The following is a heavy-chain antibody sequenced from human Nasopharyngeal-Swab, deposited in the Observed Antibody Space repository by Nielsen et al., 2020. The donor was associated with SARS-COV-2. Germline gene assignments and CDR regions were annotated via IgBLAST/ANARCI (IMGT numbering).Heavy chain of an antibody. Sequence: SETLSLTCTVSGGSISSGGYYWSWIRQHPGKGLEWIGYIYYGGSTYYNPSLKSRVTISVDTSKNQFSLKLTSVTAADTAVFFCARGRYTAWSTSYYFDYWGQGTLVTVSS. CDR2: IYYGGST. V-gene: IGHV4-31*03. J-gene: IGHJ4*02. D-gene: IGHD5-18*01. CDR3: ARGRYTAWSTSYYFDY. CDR1: GGSISSGGYY.